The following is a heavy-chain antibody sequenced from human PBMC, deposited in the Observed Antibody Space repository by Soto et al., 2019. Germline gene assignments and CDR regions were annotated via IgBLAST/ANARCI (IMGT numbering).Heavy chain of an antibody. D-gene: IGHD5-18*01. CDR2: IYYSGST. Sequence: QLQLQESGPGLVKPSETLSLTCTVSGGSISSSSYYWGWIRQPPGKGLEWIGSIYYSGSTYYNPSPNSRVTISVYTSKNQCSLKLRSVTAADTAVYYCASTINDVDTAMVIDYWGQGTLVTVSS. J-gene: IGHJ4*02. V-gene: IGHV4-39*01. CDR3: ASTINDVDTAMVIDY. CDR1: GGSISSSSYY.